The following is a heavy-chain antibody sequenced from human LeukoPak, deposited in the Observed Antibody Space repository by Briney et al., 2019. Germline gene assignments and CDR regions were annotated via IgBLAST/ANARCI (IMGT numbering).Heavy chain of an antibody. V-gene: IGHV1-2*02. D-gene: IGHD3-10*01. CDR2: INPNSGVT. Sequence: ASVKVSCKASGYTFTDYYMHWVRQAPGQGLEWMGWINPNSGVTNYAQKFRGRVTMTTDTSINTAYMEVSRLTFDDTAIYYCATGWAYGVIITPPGYWGQGTLVTVSS. J-gene: IGHJ4*02. CDR1: GYTFTDYY. CDR3: ATGWAYGVIITPPGY.